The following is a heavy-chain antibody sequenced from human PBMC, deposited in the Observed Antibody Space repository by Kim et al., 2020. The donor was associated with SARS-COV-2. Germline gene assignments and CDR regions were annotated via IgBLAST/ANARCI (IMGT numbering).Heavy chain of an antibody. Sequence: GGSLRLSCAASGFTFDDYAMHWVRQAPGKGLEWVSLISGDGGSTYYADSVKGRFTISRDNSKNSLYLQMNSLRTEDTALYYCASNEAVCSGCSCYSPLFWSCMGVWGQGTTVTVSS. CDR2: ISGDGGST. V-gene: IGHV3-43*02. J-gene: IGHJ6*02. CDR3: ASNEAVCSGCSCYSPLFWSCMGV. D-gene: IGHD2-15*01. CDR1: GFTFDDYA.